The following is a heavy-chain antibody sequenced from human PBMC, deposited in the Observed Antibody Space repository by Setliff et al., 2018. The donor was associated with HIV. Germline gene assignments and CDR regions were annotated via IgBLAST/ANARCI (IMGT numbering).Heavy chain of an antibody. J-gene: IGHJ4*02. D-gene: IGHD6-19*01. Sequence: SETLSLTCAVSGYSISSGYYWGWIRQPPGKGLEWIGTIYHSGSTYYNPPLKRRLTISVDTSKNQFSLKLNSVTAADTAVYYCARVRGSSGWYVFDYWGQGTLVTVSS. V-gene: IGHV4-38-2*01. CDR2: IYHSGST. CDR3: ARVRGSSGWYVFDY. CDR1: GYSISSGYY.